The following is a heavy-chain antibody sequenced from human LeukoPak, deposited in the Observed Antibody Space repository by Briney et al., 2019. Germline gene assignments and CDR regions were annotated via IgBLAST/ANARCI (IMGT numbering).Heavy chain of an antibody. CDR2: IYYSGST. J-gene: IGHJ4*02. CDR1: GGSISSSSYY. Sequence: SETLSLTCIVSGGSISSSSYYWGWIRQPPGKGLEWIGSIYYSGSTYYNPSLKSRVTMSVDTSKNQFSLKLSSVTAADTAVYYCARRSGYEADYWGQGTLVTVSS. D-gene: IGHD5-12*01. V-gene: IGHV4-39*07. CDR3: ARRSGYEADY.